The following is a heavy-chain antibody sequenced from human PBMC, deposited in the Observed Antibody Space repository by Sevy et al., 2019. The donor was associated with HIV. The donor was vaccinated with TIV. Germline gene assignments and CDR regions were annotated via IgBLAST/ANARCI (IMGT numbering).Heavy chain of an antibody. Sequence: SETLSLTCVVSGDPINDDAYSWSWIRQPPGEGLEWIGYVYESENTYYNPSLESRITISLDWSRNQFSLELRSVTAADTAVYYCARAPYGPGSYGQPFDHWGQGILVTVSS. CDR2: VYESENT. J-gene: IGHJ4*02. D-gene: IGHD3-10*01. V-gene: IGHV4-30-2*01. CDR1: GDPINDDAYS. CDR3: ARAPYGPGSYGQPFDH.